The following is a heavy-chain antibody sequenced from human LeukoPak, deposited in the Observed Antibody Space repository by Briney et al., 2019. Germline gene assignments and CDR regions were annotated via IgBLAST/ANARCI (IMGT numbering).Heavy chain of an antibody. D-gene: IGHD5-24*01. CDR2: INPGGGNT. CDR1: GYTFTNYY. Sequence: ASVKVSCKASGYTFTNYYIHWVRQAPGQGLEWMGLINPGGGNTNYAQNFQGRVTMTRDTSTSTVYMELSSLRSEDTAIYYCARIGDGNNDAYDIWAQGTVDTVPS. CDR3: ARIGDGNNDAYDI. V-gene: IGHV1-46*01. J-gene: IGHJ3*02.